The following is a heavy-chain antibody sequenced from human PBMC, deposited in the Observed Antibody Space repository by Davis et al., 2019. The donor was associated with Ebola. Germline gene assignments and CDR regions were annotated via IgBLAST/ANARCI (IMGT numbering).Heavy chain of an antibody. D-gene: IGHD2-2*01. Sequence: SQTLSLTCAAYGGSFSGYYWSWIRQPPGKGLEWIGEINHSGSTNYNPSLKSRVTISVDTSKNQFSLKLSSVTAADTAVYYCAREREVPAARMDVWGQGTTVTVSS. CDR1: GGSFSGYY. CDR2: INHSGST. J-gene: IGHJ6*02. V-gene: IGHV4-34*01. CDR3: AREREVPAARMDV.